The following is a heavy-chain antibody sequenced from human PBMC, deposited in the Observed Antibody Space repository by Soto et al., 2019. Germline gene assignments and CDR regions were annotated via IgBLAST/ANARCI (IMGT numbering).Heavy chain of an antibody. CDR1: GFTFSSYA. CDR3: ARREDTVLALEY. CDR2: ITGSGGGP. Sequence: PGGSLRLSCTGSGFTFSSYAMSWVRQAPGKGLEWVSAITGSGGGPYYADSVKGRFTISRDNSKNTLYLQMSSLKASDTAMYYCARREDTVLALEYWGQGTLVTVSS. D-gene: IGHD5-18*01. V-gene: IGHV3-23*01. J-gene: IGHJ4*02.